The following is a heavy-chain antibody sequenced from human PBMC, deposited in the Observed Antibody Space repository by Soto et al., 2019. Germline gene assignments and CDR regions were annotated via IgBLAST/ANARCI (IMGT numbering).Heavy chain of an antibody. Sequence: VQLVECGGDLVKPGWSLRLSCAASGYTFSDYYMSWIRQAPGKGLEWISYIDTSGTKIYYADSVKGRFTITRDNAKNSLYLEMNSLRDEDTAVYYCASHYDMWSGYLSPVDYWGQGTLVTVSS. V-gene: IGHV3-11*01. D-gene: IGHD3-3*01. CDR3: ASHYDMWSGYLSPVDY. CDR2: IDTSGTKI. CDR1: GYTFSDYY. J-gene: IGHJ4*02.